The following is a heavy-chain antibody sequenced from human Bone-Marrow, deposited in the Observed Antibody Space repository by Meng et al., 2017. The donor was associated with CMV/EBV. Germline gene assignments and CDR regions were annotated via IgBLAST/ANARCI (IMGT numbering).Heavy chain of an antibody. CDR1: GGTFSSYA. J-gene: IGHJ6*02. CDR3: ASGDFWSGHGTDYYYGMDV. CDR2: MNPNSGNT. Sequence: ASVKVSCKASGGTFSSYAISWVRQATGQGLEWMGWMNPNSGNTGYAQKFQGRVTIAADKYTSTAHMELSSLRYEDTAVYYCASGDFWSGHGTDYYYGMDVWGQGTTVTVSS. D-gene: IGHD3-3*01. V-gene: IGHV1-8*03.